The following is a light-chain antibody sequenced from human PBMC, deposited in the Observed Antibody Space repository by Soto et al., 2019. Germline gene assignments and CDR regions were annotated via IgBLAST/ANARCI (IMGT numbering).Light chain of an antibody. V-gene: IGKV3D-15*01. CDR2: GAS. Sequence: EIVMTQSPATLSVSPGERATLSCRASQSVSSSLAWYQQKPGQAPRLLIYGASTRATGTPPRFSGSGSGTDFTLTISSLEPEDFAVYYCQQHSNWPGLITFGQVTRLEIK. J-gene: IGKJ5*01. CDR1: QSVSSS. CDR3: QQHSNWPGLIT.